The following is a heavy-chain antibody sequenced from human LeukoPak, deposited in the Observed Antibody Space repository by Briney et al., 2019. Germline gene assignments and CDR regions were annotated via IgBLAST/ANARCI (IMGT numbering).Heavy chain of an antibody. J-gene: IGHJ4*02. V-gene: IGHV4-4*02. CDR2: IYHSGST. CDR3: ARQRLYFDWLLWDY. Sequence: PSGTLSLTCAVSGGSISSSNWWSWVRQPPGKGLEWIGEIYHSGSTNYNPSLKSRVTISVDKSKNQFSLKLSSVTAADTAVYYCARQRLYFDWLLWDYWGQGTLVTVSS. CDR1: GGSISSSNW. D-gene: IGHD3-9*01.